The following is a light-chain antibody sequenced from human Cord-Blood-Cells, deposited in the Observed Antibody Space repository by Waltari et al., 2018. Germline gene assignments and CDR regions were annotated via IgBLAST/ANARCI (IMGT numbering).Light chain of an antibody. CDR1: SSNIGNNA. Sequence: QSVLTQPPSVSEAPRQRVTISCSGSSSNIGNNAVNLYQQLPRQAPKPLIYYDDLLPSGVSDRFSGSKSGTSASLAISGLQSEDEADYYCAAWDDSLNGPVFGTGPKVTVL. CDR3: AAWDDSLNGPV. J-gene: IGLJ1*01. V-gene: IGLV1-36*01. CDR2: YDD.